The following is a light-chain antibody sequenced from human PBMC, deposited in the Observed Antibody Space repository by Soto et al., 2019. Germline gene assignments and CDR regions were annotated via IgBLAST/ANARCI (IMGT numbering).Light chain of an antibody. CDR2: AAS. Sequence: ENVLTQSPGTLSLSPGERATLSCRASQSLSSSYLAWYQQKPGQAPRLLIYAASSLQSGVPSRFSGSASGTDFTLTISSLQPEDFATYYCLQDYSYPWTFGQGTKVDIK. CDR1: QSLSSSY. J-gene: IGKJ1*01. V-gene: IGKV3-20*01. CDR3: LQDYSYPWT.